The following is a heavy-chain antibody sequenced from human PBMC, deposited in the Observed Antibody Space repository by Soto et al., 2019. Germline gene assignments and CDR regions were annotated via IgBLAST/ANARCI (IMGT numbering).Heavy chain of an antibody. V-gene: IGHV4-38-2*02. Sequence: PSETLSLTCTIGASSISLYYWGWVRQPPGKGLEWIGSICHSGSSYYNPSLKSRVSLSLETSRGQLSLNLTSVTAADTAVYYCETEDDAAGMDVCGEGTTVTVYS. CDR3: ETEDDAAGMDV. J-gene: IGHJ6*01. CDR1: ASSISLYY. D-gene: IGHD1-1*01. CDR2: ICHSGSS.